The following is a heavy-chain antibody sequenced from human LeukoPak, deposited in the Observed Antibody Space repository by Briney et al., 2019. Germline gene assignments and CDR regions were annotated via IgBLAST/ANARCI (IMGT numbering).Heavy chain of an antibody. CDR3: AGLSGSYPPYYFDY. D-gene: IGHD1-26*01. V-gene: IGHV4-61*08. CDR2: IYYSGST. CDR1: GGSISSGGYS. Sequence: PSETLSLTCAVSGGSISSGGYSWSWIRQPPGKGLEWIGYIYYSGSTNYNPSLKSRVTISVDTSKNQFSLKLSSVTAADTAVYYCAGLSGSYPPYYFDYWGQGALVTVSS. J-gene: IGHJ4*02.